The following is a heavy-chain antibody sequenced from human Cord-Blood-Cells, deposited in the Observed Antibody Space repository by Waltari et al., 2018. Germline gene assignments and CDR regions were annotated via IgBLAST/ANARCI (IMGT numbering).Heavy chain of an antibody. Sequence: QVQLVQSGAEVKKPGSSVKVSCKASGGTFSSYAISWVRQAPGQGLEWMGGIIPIFGTANYAQKFQGRVTITADESTSTAYMELSSLRSEDTAVYYCARYYPAGYCGGDCSPDAFDIWGQGTMVTVYS. J-gene: IGHJ3*02. CDR2: IIPIFGTA. D-gene: IGHD2-21*01. V-gene: IGHV1-69*01. CDR3: ARYYPAGYCGGDCSPDAFDI. CDR1: GGTFSSYA.